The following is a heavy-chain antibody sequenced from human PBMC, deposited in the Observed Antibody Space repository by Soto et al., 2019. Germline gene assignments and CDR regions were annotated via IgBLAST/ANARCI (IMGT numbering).Heavy chain of an antibody. J-gene: IGHJ6*02. CDR1: GFTFSSYE. Sequence: GGSLRLSCAASGFTFSSYEMNWVRQAPGKGLEWISYISPNSTTIYYSDSVKGRFTISRDNAKSSLNLQMNSLRAEDTAVYYCARAAGTLVRGVYGMDVWGQGTTVTVSS. CDR2: ISPNSTTI. CDR3: ARAAGTLVRGVYGMDV. V-gene: IGHV3-48*03. D-gene: IGHD3-10*01.